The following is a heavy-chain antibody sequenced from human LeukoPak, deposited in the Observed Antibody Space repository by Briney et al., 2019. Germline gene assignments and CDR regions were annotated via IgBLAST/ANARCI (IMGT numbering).Heavy chain of an antibody. CDR3: AKAGDGYNELNY. V-gene: IGHV3-30*18. J-gene: IGHJ4*02. CDR1: GFTFSSYG. CDR2: ISYDGSNK. D-gene: IGHD5-24*01. Sequence: PGGSLRLSCAASGFTFSSYGMHWVRQAPGKGLEWVAVISYDGSNKYYADSVKGRFTISRDNSKNTLFLQMNSLRAEDTAVYYCAKAGDGYNELNYWGQGTRVTVSS.